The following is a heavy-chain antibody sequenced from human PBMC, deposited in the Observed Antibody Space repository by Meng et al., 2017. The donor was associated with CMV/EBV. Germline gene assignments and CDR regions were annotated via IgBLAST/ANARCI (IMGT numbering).Heavy chain of an antibody. D-gene: IGHD3-3*01. Sequence: ASVKVSCKASGYTFTSYDINWVRQATGQGLEWMGCMNPNSGNTGYAQKFQGRVTMTRNTSISTAYMELSSLRSEDTAVYYCARNGLPTPFWSGLGAPNWFDPWGQGTLVTVSS. V-gene: IGHV1-8*01. CDR2: MNPNSGNT. CDR1: GYTFTSYD. CDR3: ARNGLPTPFWSGLGAPNWFDP. J-gene: IGHJ5*02.